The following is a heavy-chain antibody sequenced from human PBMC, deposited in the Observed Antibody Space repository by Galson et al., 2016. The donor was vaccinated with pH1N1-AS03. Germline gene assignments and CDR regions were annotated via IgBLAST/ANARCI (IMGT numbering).Heavy chain of an antibody. CDR2: IKQDGSEK. Sequence: SLRLSCAASGFAFSTYWMSWVRLAPGKGLEWVANIKQDGSEKYHVDSVKGRFTISRDNADNSVFLQMNSLRAEETAIYYCAREGDDFWGESKYGADYWGQGTLVTVSS. V-gene: IGHV3-7*01. D-gene: IGHD3-3*01. CDR3: AREGDDFWGESKYGADY. J-gene: IGHJ4*02. CDR1: GFAFSTYW.